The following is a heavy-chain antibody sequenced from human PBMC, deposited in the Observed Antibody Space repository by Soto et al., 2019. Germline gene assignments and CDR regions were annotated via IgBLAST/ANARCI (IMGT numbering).Heavy chain of an antibody. D-gene: IGHD2-21*02. CDR2: ISAYNGNT. CDR1: GYTFTSYG. Sequence: ASVKVSCKASGYTFTSYGISWVRQAPGQGLEWMGWISAYNGNTNYAQKLQGRVTMTTDTSTSTAYMELRSLRSDDTAVYYCARDFEAYCGGDCYPPPDYWGRGTLVTVSS. V-gene: IGHV1-18*04. CDR3: ARDFEAYCGGDCYPPPDY. J-gene: IGHJ4*01.